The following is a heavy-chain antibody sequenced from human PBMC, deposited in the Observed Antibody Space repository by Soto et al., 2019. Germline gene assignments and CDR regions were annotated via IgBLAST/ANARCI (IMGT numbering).Heavy chain of an antibody. Sequence: PGGSLRLSCAASGFIFSSYGMHWVRQAPGKGLEWVADISYDGSNKYYEDSVKGRFTISRDNSKKTLYLQMNSLRAEDTAVYYCAKDFDSSGYYPDYWGQGTPFTVS. CDR2: ISYDGSNK. CDR3: AKDFDSSGYYPDY. J-gene: IGHJ4*02. CDR1: GFIFSSYG. D-gene: IGHD3-22*01. V-gene: IGHV3-30*18.